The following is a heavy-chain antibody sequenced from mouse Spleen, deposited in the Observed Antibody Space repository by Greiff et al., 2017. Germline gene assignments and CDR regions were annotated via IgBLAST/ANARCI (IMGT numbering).Heavy chain of an antibody. D-gene: IGHD2-1*01. CDR3: VRHPNYHYAMDY. CDR1: GFSFNTYA. Sequence: EVQGVESGGGLVQPKGSLKLSCAASGFSFNTYAMNWVRQAPGKGLEWVARIRSKSNNYATYYADSVKDRFTISRDDSESMLYLQMNNLKTEDTAMYYCVRHPNYHYAMDYWGQGTSVTVSS. J-gene: IGHJ4*01. CDR2: IRSKSNNYAT. V-gene: IGHV10-1*01.